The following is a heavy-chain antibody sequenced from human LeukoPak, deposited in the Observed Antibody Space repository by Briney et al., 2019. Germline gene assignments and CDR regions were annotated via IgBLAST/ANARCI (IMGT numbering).Heavy chain of an antibody. Sequence: GGSLRLSCAASGFTFSSYAMNWVRQAPGKGLERVSIISDSGDNTNYADSVKGRFTISRDNSKSTLYLQMNSLRAEDTAIYYCAKDRHIAVTGVFDNWGQGTLVTVSS. CDR3: AKDRHIAVTGVFDN. CDR2: ISDSGDNT. J-gene: IGHJ4*02. CDR1: GFTFSSYA. D-gene: IGHD6-19*01. V-gene: IGHV3-23*01.